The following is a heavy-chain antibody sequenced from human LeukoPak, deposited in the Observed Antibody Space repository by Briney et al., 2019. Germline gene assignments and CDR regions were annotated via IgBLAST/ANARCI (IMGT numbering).Heavy chain of an antibody. CDR2: IYHSGST. Sequence: SETLSLTCTVSGYSISSGYYWGWIRQPPGKGLEWIGSIYHSGSTYYSPSLKSRVTISVDTSKNQFSLKLSSVTAADTAVYYCARGASNYGSFWFDPWGQGTLVTVSS. CDR1: GYSISSGYY. D-gene: IGHD4-11*01. CDR3: ARGASNYGSFWFDP. V-gene: IGHV4-38-2*02. J-gene: IGHJ5*02.